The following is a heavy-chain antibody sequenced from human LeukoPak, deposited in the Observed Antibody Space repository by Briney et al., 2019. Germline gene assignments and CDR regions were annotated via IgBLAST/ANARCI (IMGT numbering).Heavy chain of an antibody. J-gene: IGHJ4*02. CDR2: ISSSSSYI. D-gene: IGHD3-22*01. Sequence: GGSLRLSCAASGFTFSSYSMNWVRQAPGKGLEWVSSISSSSSYIYYADSVKGRFTISRDNAKNSLYLQMNSLRAEDTAVYYCARCPYYYDSTGQPGLFDYWGQGTLVTVSS. V-gene: IGHV3-21*01. CDR3: ARCPYYYDSTGQPGLFDY. CDR1: GFTFSSYS.